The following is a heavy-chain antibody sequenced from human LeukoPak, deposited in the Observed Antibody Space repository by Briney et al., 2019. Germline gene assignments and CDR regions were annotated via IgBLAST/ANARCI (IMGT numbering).Heavy chain of an antibody. D-gene: IGHD6-13*01. V-gene: IGHV3-48*02. CDR2: ISTTGSTI. CDR1: GFTFGDFD. J-gene: IGHJ3*02. CDR3: ARISAAGTPDAFDI. Sequence: QTGGSLRLSCSASGFTFGDFDMNWVRQAPGKGLEWISYISTTGSTIFYADSVKGRFTISRDNAKISLFLQMNSLRDEDTAVYYCARISAAGTPDAFDIWGQGTMVTVSS.